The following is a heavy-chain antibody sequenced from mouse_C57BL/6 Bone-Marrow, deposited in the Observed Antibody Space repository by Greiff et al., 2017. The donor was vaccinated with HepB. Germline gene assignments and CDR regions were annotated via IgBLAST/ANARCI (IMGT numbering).Heavy chain of an antibody. Sequence: EVNVVESGGDLVKPGGSLKLSCAASGFTFSSYGMSWVRQTPDKRLEWVATISSGGSYTYYPDSVKGRFTISRDNAKNTLYLQMSSLKSEDTAMYYCARRVVNYYGSSYYYAMDYWGQGTSVTVSS. CDR1: GFTFSSYG. D-gene: IGHD1-1*01. CDR2: ISSGGSYT. V-gene: IGHV5-6*02. CDR3: ARRVVNYYGSSYYYAMDY. J-gene: IGHJ4*01.